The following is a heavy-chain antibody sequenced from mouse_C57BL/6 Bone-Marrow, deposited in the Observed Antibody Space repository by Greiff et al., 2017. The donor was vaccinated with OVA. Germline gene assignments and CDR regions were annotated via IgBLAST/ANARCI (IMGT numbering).Heavy chain of an antibody. D-gene: IGHD1-1*01. Sequence: QVQLKQSGAELMKPGASVKLSCKATGYTFTGYWIEWVKQRPGHGLEWIGEILPGSGSTNYNEKFKGKATFTADTSSNTAYMQLSSLTTEDSAIYYCARGSRYYGSSSWFAYWGQGTLVTVSA. CDR2: ILPGSGST. CDR1: GYTFTGYW. CDR3: ARGSRYYGSSSWFAY. J-gene: IGHJ3*01. V-gene: IGHV1-9*01.